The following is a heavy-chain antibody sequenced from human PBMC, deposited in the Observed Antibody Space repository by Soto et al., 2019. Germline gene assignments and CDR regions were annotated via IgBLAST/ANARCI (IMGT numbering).Heavy chain of an antibody. V-gene: IGHV4-39*01. CDR2: IYYSGST. CDR1: GGSISSSSYY. CDR3: ARHHTIFGVVIPYFWFDP. J-gene: IGHJ5*02. Sequence: QLQLQESGPGLVKPSETLSLTCTVSGGSISSSSYYWGWIRQPPGKGLEWIGSIYYSGSTYYNPSLKSRVTISVDTSKNQFSLKLSSVTAADTAVYYCARHHTIFGVVIPYFWFDPWGQGTLVTVSS. D-gene: IGHD3-3*01.